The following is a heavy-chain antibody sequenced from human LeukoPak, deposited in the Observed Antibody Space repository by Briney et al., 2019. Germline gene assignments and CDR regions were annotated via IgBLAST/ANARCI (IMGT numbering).Heavy chain of an antibody. J-gene: IGHJ4*02. CDR1: GFTFSSYW. CDR2: INSDGSST. Sequence: GGSLRLSCAASGFTFSSYWMHWVRQAPGKGLVWVSRINSDGSSTSYADSVKGRFTISRDNSKNTLYLQMNSLRAEDTAVYYCARAKRYYDILTGYHTSYFDYWGQGTLVTVSS. D-gene: IGHD3-9*01. CDR3: ARAKRYYDILTGYHTSYFDY. V-gene: IGHV3-74*01.